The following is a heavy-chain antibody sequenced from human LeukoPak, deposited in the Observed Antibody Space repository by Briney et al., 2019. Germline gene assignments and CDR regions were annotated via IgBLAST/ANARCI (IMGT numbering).Heavy chain of an antibody. CDR2: IIPIFGTA. Sequence: ASVKVSCKASGGTFSSYAISWVRQAPGQGLEWMGGIIPIFGTANYAQKFQGRVTITTDESTSTAYMELSSLRSEDTAVYYCARDRITIFGVAAFDIWGQGTMVTVSS. CDR1: GGTFSSYA. J-gene: IGHJ3*02. D-gene: IGHD3-3*01. V-gene: IGHV1-69*05. CDR3: ARDRITIFGVAAFDI.